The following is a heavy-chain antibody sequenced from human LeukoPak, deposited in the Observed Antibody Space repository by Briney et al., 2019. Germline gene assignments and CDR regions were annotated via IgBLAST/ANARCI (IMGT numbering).Heavy chain of an antibody. CDR1: GFTFSSCE. J-gene: IGHJ4*02. Sequence: GGSLRLSCAASGFTFSSCEMNWVRQAPGKGLEWVSYITSSGRTIYYADSAKGRFTISRDNAKNSLYLQMNGLRAEDTAIYYCTRVSATEGFDYWGQGTLVTVSS. CDR3: TRVSATEGFDY. CDR2: ITSSGRTI. V-gene: IGHV3-48*03.